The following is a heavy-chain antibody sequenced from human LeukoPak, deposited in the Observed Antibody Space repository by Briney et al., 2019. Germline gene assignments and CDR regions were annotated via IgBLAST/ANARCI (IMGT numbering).Heavy chain of an antibody. V-gene: IGHV3-48*03. CDR2: ISGSGNTT. Sequence: GGSLRLSCAASGFTFNSFEMNWVRQAPGKGLEWVSYISGSGNTTYYAESVQGRFTISRDNAKNSLYLQMNSLRAEDTAVYYCARDLSVAGNYGMDVWGQGTTVTVSS. D-gene: IGHD6-19*01. CDR3: ARDLSVAGNYGMDV. CDR1: GFTFNSFE. J-gene: IGHJ6*02.